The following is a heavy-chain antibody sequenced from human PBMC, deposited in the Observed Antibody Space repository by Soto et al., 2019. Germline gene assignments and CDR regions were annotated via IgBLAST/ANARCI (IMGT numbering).Heavy chain of an antibody. J-gene: IGHJ4*02. Sequence: PSETCLTCTVSGGSISSSSYYWGWIRQPPGKGLEWIGSIYYSGSTYYNPSLKSRVTISVDTSKNQFSLKLSSVTAADTAVYYCASLGGYYGSGSRIDYWGQGTLVTVSS. CDR1: GGSISSSSYY. CDR3: ASLGGYYGSGSRIDY. CDR2: IYYSGST. D-gene: IGHD3-10*01. V-gene: IGHV4-39*01.